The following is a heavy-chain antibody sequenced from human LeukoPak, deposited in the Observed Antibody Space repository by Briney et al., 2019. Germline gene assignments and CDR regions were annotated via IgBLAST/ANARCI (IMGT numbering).Heavy chain of an antibody. CDR3: AKEKEWELQYYFDY. Sequence: GGSLRLSCAASGFTFSSDAMSWVRQAPGKGLEWVSAISGSGGSTYYADSVKGRLTISRDNSKNTLYLQMNSLRAEDTAVYYCAKEKEWELQYYFDYWGQGTLVTVSS. CDR2: ISGSGGST. V-gene: IGHV3-23*01. CDR1: GFTFSSDA. D-gene: IGHD1-26*01. J-gene: IGHJ4*02.